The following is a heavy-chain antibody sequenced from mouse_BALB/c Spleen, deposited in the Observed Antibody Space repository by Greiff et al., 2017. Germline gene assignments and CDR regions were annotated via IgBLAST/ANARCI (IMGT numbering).Heavy chain of an antibody. Sequence: QVQLQQSGAELAKPGASVKMSCKASGYTFTSYWMHWVKQRPGQGLEWIGYINPSTGYTEYNQKFKDKATLTADKSSSTAYMQLSSLTSEDSAVYYCARRGNYGYRAMDYWGQGTSVTVSS. CDR2: INPSTGYT. CDR3: ARRGNYGYRAMDY. J-gene: IGHJ4*01. D-gene: IGHD1-2*01. V-gene: IGHV1-7*01. CDR1: GYTFTSYW.